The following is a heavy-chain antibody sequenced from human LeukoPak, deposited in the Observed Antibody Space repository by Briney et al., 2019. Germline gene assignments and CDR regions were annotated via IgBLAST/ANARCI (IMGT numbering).Heavy chain of an antibody. CDR3: AKDMAYSSSFELDY. CDR2: ISWNSGSI. J-gene: IGHJ4*02. Sequence: GRSLRLSCAASGFTFDDYAMPWVRQAPGKGLEWVSGISWNSGSIGYADSVKGRFTISRDNAKNSLYLQMNSLRAEDTALYYCAKDMAYSSSFELDYWGQGTLVTVSS. D-gene: IGHD6-6*01. V-gene: IGHV3-9*01. CDR1: GFTFDDYA.